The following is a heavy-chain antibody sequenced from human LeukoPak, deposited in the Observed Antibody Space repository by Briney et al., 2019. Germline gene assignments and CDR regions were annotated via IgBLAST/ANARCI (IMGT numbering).Heavy chain of an antibody. CDR3: ARGVGYCSSTSCSFDY. CDR1: GGSISSGGYY. D-gene: IGHD2-2*01. J-gene: IGHJ4*02. Sequence: PSETLSLTCTVSGGSISSGGYYWSWIRQHPGKGLEWIGYTYYSGSTYYNPSLKSRVTISVDTSKNQFSLKLSSVTAADTAVYYCARGVGYCSSTSCSFDYWGQGTLVTVSS. V-gene: IGHV4-31*03. CDR2: TYYSGST.